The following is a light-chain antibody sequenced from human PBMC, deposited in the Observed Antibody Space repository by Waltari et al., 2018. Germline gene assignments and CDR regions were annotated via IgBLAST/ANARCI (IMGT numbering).Light chain of an antibody. CDR1: TSDIGYYDY. CDR3: SSHTTRSTWV. J-gene: IGLJ3*02. CDR2: DVR. V-gene: IGLV2-14*03. Sequence: QSALTQPASVSGSPGQSITISCTGTTSDIGYYDYVSWYQQHLGRAPKLIIYDVRERPSGVSDRFSGSKSGNTASLIISGLQADDEADYYCSSHTTRSTWVFGGGTKLTVL.